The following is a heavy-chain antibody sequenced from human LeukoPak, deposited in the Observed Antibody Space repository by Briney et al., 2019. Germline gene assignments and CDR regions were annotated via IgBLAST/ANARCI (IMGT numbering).Heavy chain of an antibody. CDR3: AKARSQFWSASDV. CDR1: GFTFSSYA. D-gene: IGHD3-3*01. Sequence: GGSLRLSCAASGFTFSSYAMSWVREAPEQGLESVSTISGSGDNTYYAASVQGRFTISRDKSENTLYLQMNTLRAEDTAIYYCAKARSQFWSASDVWGQGTTVAVSS. V-gene: IGHV3-23*01. J-gene: IGHJ6*02. CDR2: ISGSGDNT.